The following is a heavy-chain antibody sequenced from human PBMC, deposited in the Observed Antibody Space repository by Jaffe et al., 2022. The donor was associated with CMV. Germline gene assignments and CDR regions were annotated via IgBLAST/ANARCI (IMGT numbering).Heavy chain of an antibody. Sequence: EVQLVESGGGLVQPGGSLRLSCAASGFTVSSNYMSWVRQAPGKGLEWVSVIYSGGSTYYADSVKGRFTISRDNSKNTLYLQMNSLRAEDTAVYYCARDNSYYDILTGYLVSYAFDIWGQGTMVTVSS. CDR3: ARDNSYYDILTGYLVSYAFDI. V-gene: IGHV3-66*01. CDR1: GFTVSSNY. D-gene: IGHD3-9*01. CDR2: IYSGGST. J-gene: IGHJ3*02.